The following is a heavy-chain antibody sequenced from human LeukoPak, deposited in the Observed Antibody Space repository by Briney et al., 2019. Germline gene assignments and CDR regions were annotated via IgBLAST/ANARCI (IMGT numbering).Heavy chain of an antibody. CDR2: INHSGST. Sequence: SETLSLTCAVYGGSFSGYYWSWIRQPPGKELEWIGEINHSGSTNYNPSLKSRVTISVDTSKNQFSLKLSSVPGADTAVYYCTRLRRDGYSDGYFDYWGQGTLVAVSS. D-gene: IGHD5-24*01. CDR3: TRLRRDGYSDGYFDY. V-gene: IGHV4-34*01. J-gene: IGHJ4*02. CDR1: GGSFSGYY.